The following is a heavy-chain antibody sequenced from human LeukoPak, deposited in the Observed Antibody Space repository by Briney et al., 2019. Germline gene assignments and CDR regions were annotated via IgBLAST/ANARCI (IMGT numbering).Heavy chain of an antibody. J-gene: IGHJ4*02. V-gene: IGHV3-23*01. CDR1: GFTFSSYA. D-gene: IGHD1-7*01. CDR3: AKTTELLAGIFHY. CDR2: ISGSGGST. Sequence: VGSLRLSCAASGFTFSSYAMSWVRQAPGKGLEWVSAISGSGGSTYYADSVKGRFTISRDNSKNTLYLQMNGLRAEDTAVYYCAKTTELLAGIFHYWVQGTLVTVSS.